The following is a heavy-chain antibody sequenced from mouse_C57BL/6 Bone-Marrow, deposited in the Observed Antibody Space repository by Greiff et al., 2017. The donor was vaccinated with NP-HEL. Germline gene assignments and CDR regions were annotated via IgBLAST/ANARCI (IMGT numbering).Heavy chain of an antibody. CDR3: AREIRRFAY. Sequence: EVHLVESGGDLVKPGGSLKLSCAASGFTFSSYGMSWVRQTPDKRLEWVATISSGGSYTYYPDSVKGRFTISSDNAKNTLYLQMSSLKSEDTAMYYCAREIRRFAYWGQGTLVTVSA. CDR2: ISSGGSYT. J-gene: IGHJ3*01. V-gene: IGHV5-6*01. CDR1: GFTFSSYG.